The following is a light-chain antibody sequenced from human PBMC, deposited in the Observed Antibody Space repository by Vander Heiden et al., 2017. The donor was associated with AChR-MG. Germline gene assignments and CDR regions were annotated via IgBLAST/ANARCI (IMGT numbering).Light chain of an antibody. CDR3: QQTYISPFT. Sequence: IEMTQTPSYLSASVGDRVTITCRASQSLSTFLNWYQQKPGKAPKLLIYAASTLPSGVPARFSGSGSGTDFTLTISSLQPEDFATYYCQQTYISPFTFGPGTKVDIK. J-gene: IGKJ3*01. CDR1: QSLSTF. CDR2: AAS. V-gene: IGKV1-39*01.